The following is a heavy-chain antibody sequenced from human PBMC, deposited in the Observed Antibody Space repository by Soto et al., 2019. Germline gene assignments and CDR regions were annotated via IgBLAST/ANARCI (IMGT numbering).Heavy chain of an antibody. CDR2: IIPIFGTA. CDR1: GGTFSSYA. D-gene: IGHD1-26*01. CDR3: ARDEGYSGSYYYYYGMDV. V-gene: IGHV1-69*06. J-gene: IGHJ6*01. Sequence: QVQLVQSGAEVKKPGSSVKVSCKASGGTFSSYAISWVRQAPGQGLEWMGGIIPIFGTANYAQKFQGRVTITADKSTSTAYMELSSLRSEDTAVDYCARDEGYSGSYYYYYGMDVWGQGTTVTVSS.